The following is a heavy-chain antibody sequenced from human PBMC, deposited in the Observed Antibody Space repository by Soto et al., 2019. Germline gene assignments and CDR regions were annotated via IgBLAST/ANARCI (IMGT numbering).Heavy chain of an antibody. D-gene: IGHD6-6*01. Sequence: SETLSLTCAVYGGSFSGYYWSWIRQPPGKGLEWIGEINHSGSTNYNPSLKSRVTISVDTSKNQFSLKLSSVTAADTAVYYCARTYSSSSGYNWFDPWGQGTLVTVSS. V-gene: IGHV4-34*01. J-gene: IGHJ5*02. CDR3: ARTYSSSSGYNWFDP. CDR2: INHSGST. CDR1: GGSFSGYY.